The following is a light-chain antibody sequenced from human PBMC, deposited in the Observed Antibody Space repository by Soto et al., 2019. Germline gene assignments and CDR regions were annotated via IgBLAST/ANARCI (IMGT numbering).Light chain of an antibody. J-gene: IGKJ4*01. CDR1: QSVSSY. CDR2: DAS. Sequence: EIVLTQSPATLSLSPRERATLSCRASQSVSSYLAWYQQKPGQAPRLLIYDASNRATGIPARFSGSGSGTDFTLTISSLETREVAVYFGQQRSNWPLTFGGGTKVESK. CDR3: QQRSNWPLT. V-gene: IGKV3-11*01.